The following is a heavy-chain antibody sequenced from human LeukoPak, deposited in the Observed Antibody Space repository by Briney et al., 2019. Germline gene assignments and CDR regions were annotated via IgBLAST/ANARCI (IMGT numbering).Heavy chain of an antibody. CDR3: ARALYCSGGSCYSQMYYFDY. J-gene: IGHJ4*02. D-gene: IGHD2-15*01. Sequence: KPSETLSLTCAVYGGSFSGYYWSWIRQPPGKGLEWIGEINHSGSTNYNPSLKSRVTISVDTSKNQFSLKLSSVTAADTAVYYCARALYCSGGSCYSQMYYFDYWVQGTLVTVSS. CDR1: GGSFSGYY. CDR2: INHSGST. V-gene: IGHV4-34*01.